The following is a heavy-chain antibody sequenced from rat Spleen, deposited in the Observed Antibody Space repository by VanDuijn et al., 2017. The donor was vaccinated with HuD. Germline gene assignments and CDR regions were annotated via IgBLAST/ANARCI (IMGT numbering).Heavy chain of an antibody. J-gene: IGHJ2*01. V-gene: IGHV5-31*01. CDR2: ITNTGRST. CDR1: GFTFNNYW. CDR3: TRERNWAFDH. Sequence: EVQLVESGGGLVQPGRSLKISCVASGFTFNNYWMTWIRQAPGKGLEWVASITNTGRSTYYPDSVKGRFTISRDTAENTLYLQMTSLRSEDTATYYCTRERNWAFDHWGQGVMVTVSS. D-gene: IGHD5-1*01.